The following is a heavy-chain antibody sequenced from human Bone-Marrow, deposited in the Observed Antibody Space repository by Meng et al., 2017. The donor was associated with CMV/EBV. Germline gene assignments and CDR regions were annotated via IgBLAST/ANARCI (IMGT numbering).Heavy chain of an antibody. D-gene: IGHD3-3*01. Sequence: GESLKISCAASGFTVSSNYMSWVRQAPGKGLEWGSVIYSGGSTYYADSVKGRFTISRDNSKNTLYLQMNSLRAEDTAVYYCARLYYDFWSGYHYYFDYWGQGTLVTVSS. CDR1: GFTVSSNY. CDR3: ARLYYDFWSGYHYYFDY. J-gene: IGHJ4*02. V-gene: IGHV3-53*01. CDR2: IYSGGST.